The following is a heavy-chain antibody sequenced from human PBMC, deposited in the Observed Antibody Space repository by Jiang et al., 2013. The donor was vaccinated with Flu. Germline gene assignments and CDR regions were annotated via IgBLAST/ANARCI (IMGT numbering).Heavy chain of an antibody. J-gene: IGHJ4*02. D-gene: IGHD5-12*01. CDR2: IYYSGGT. CDR1: GGSITSDDYY. Sequence: LLKPSETLSLTCTVSGGSITSDDYYWVWIRQPPGKGLEWIGSIYYSGGTYYNPSLKSRVTLLVDTSKNHFSLKLRFVTAADTAVYYCARAEKYSGFELPYFVYWGQGILVTVS. CDR3: ARAEKYSGFELPYFVY. V-gene: IGHV4-39*07.